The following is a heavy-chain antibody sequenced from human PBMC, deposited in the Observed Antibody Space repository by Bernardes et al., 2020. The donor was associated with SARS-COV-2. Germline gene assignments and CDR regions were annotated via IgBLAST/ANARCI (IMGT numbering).Heavy chain of an antibody. CDR3: ARAIRFLEWLPFY. J-gene: IGHJ4*02. D-gene: IGHD3-3*01. V-gene: IGHV4-34*01. Sequence: SEPLYLTCAVYGGSFSGYYWSWIRQPPGKGLEWIGEINHSGSTNYNPSLKSRVTISVDTSKNQFSLKLSSVTAADTAVYYWARAIRFLEWLPFYWGQGTLVTVSS. CDR2: INHSGST. CDR1: GGSFSGYY.